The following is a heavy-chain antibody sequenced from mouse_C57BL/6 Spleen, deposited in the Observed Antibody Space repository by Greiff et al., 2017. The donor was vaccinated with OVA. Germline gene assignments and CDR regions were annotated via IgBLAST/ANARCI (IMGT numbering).Heavy chain of an antibody. CDR1: GYTFTSYW. CDR2: IHPSDSYT. V-gene: IGHV1-59*01. Sequence: QVQLQQPGAELVRPGTSVKLSCKASGYTFTSYWMHWVKQRPGQGLEWIGVIHPSDSYTNYNQKFKGKATLTVDTSSSPAYMQLSSLTSEDSAVYYCARYTHYYGSSGFDYWGQGTLVTVSA. J-gene: IGHJ3*01. CDR3: ARYTHYYGSSGFDY. D-gene: IGHD1-1*01.